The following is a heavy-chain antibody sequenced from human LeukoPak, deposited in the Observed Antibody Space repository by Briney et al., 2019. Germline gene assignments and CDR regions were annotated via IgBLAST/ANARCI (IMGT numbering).Heavy chain of an antibody. CDR3: ARVTGYMIEDYFDY. D-gene: IGHD3-22*01. Sequence: KPSETLSLTCTMSGGSIINYYWTWIRQPPGKGLEWIGHIYYSGGTNYNPSLKSRVTISVETSKNQFSLKLSSVTAADTAVYYCARVTGYMIEDYFDYWGQGTLVTVSS. J-gene: IGHJ4*02. CDR2: IYYSGGT. CDR1: GGSIINYY. V-gene: IGHV4-59*01.